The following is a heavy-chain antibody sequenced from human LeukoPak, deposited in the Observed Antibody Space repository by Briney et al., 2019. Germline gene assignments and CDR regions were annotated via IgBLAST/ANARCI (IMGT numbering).Heavy chain of an antibody. D-gene: IGHD5-18*01. CDR3: ARRVQLWSSYWYFDL. CDR2: IYYSGST. J-gene: IGHJ2*01. CDR1: GFTFSNDW. V-gene: IGHV4-59*08. Sequence: GSLRLSCAASGFTFSNDWMSWVRQAPGKGLEWIGYIYYSGSTNYNPSLKSRVTISVDTSKNQFSLKLSSVTAADTAVYYCARRVQLWSSYWYFDLWGRGTLVTVSS.